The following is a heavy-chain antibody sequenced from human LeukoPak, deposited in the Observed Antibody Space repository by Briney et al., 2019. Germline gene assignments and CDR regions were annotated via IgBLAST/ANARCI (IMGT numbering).Heavy chain of an antibody. V-gene: IGHV3-74*01. CDR1: GFTFSSHW. J-gene: IGHJ4*02. D-gene: IGHD5-18*01. Sequence: GGSLRLSCAASGFTFSSHWMHWVCQAPGKGLVWVSRINSDGSSTSYADSVKGRFTISRDNAKNTLYLQMNSLRAEDTAVYYCARADTAMVYDYFDYWGQGTLVTVSS. CDR2: INSDGSST. CDR3: ARADTAMVYDYFDY.